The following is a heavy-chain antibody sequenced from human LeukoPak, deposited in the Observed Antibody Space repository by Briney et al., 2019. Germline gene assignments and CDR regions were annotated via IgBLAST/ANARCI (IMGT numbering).Heavy chain of an antibody. J-gene: IGHJ6*03. CDR1: GGSFSGYY. D-gene: IGHD6-6*01. CDR3: ASPEAPIYSSSSNYYYYMDV. Sequence: SETLSLTCAVYGGSFSGYYWSWIRQPPGKGLEWIGSIYYSGSTYYNPSLKSRVTISVDTSKNQFSLKLSSVTAADTAVYYCASPEAPIYSSSSNYYYYMDVWGKGTTVTVSS. CDR2: IYYSGST. V-gene: IGHV4-34*01.